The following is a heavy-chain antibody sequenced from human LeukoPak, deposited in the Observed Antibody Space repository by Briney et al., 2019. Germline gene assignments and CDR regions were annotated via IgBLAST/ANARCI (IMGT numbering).Heavy chain of an antibody. Sequence: SETLSLTCTVSGGSISSSSYYWGWIRQPPGKGLEWIGSIYYSGSTNYNPSLKSRVTISVDTSKNQFSLKLSSVTAADTAVYYCARDKYSSSWYYDAFDIWGQGTMVTVSS. D-gene: IGHD6-13*01. CDR2: IYYSGST. CDR3: ARDKYSSSWYYDAFDI. CDR1: GGSISSSSYY. J-gene: IGHJ3*02. V-gene: IGHV4-39*07.